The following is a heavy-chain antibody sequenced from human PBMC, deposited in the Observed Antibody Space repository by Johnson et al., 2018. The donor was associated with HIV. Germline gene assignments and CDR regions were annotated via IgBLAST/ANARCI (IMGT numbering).Heavy chain of an antibody. V-gene: IGHV3-30*02. CDR2: IRYDGDIT. Sequence: QVQLVESGGGVVQPGGSLRLSCAASGFTVSSNYMSWVRQGPGKGLEWVAFIRYDGDITYYVDSVKGRFTSSRDNSKNTLYLEMNSLRAEDTAVYYCAKAGAVAGPGIDAFDIWGQGTMVTVSS. D-gene: IGHD6-19*01. J-gene: IGHJ3*02. CDR3: AKAGAVAGPGIDAFDI. CDR1: GFTVSSNY.